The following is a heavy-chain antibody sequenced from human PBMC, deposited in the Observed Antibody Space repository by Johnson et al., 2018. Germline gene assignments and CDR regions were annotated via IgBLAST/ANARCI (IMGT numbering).Heavy chain of an antibody. V-gene: IGHV3-11*01. CDR3: ATLSTDTILDDSFDT. CDR2: ISDSGSPI. D-gene: IGHD5-18*01. Sequence: QVQLVESGGGLVNPGGSLRLSCVASGFTFIDYYMSWIRQAPGKGLEWVSYISDSGSPIYYADSVKGRFTISRDNAMNSLFLKMNSLKDEDTALEYCATLSTDTILDDSFDTWGQGTLVTVSS. J-gene: IGHJ3*02. CDR1: GFTFIDYY.